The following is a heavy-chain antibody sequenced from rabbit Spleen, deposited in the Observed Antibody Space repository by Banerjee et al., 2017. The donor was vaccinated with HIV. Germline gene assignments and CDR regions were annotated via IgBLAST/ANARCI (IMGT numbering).Heavy chain of an antibody. CDR2: IRTTNGGIT. D-gene: IGHD8-1*01. Sequence: QDQLEESGGGLVQPEGSLTLTCTASGFSFSSSYYMCWVRQAPGKGLEWIGCIRTTNGGITYYASWAKGRFTITRTSSTTVTLQMTSLTAADTATYFCARDGTGGSYFALWGPGTLVTVS. CDR1: GFSFSSSYY. V-gene: IGHV1S45*01. J-gene: IGHJ4*01. CDR3: ARDGTGGSYFAL.